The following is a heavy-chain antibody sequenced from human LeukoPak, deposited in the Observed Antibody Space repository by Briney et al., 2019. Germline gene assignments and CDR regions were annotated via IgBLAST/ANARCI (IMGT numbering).Heavy chain of an antibody. V-gene: IGHV3-21*06. D-gene: IGHD1-14*01. Sequence: GGSLRLSCAASGSSFSIYSMSWVRQAPGKGLEWVSYITSNSNTRYADSVKGRFTVSRDNAQNSLFLQMDSLRGEDTAVYYCARDLRTFYGMDLWGQGTTVTVFS. CDR2: ITSNSNT. CDR3: ARDLRTFYGMDL. J-gene: IGHJ6*02. CDR1: GSSFSIYS.